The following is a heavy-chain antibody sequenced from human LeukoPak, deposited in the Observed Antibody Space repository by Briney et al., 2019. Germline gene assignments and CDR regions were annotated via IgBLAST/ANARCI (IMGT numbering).Heavy chain of an antibody. V-gene: IGHV3-23*01. CDR3: AKDLGRDGYEIFDY. D-gene: IGHD5-24*01. CDR2: INTSGAST. J-gene: IGHJ4*02. CDR1: GFTFSNYA. Sequence: PEGSLRLSCAASGFTFSNYAMSWVRQAPGKGLEWLSTINTSGASTYYADSVKGRFTMSRDNSKNTLYLQMNSLRADDTAVYYCAKDLGRDGYEIFDYWGQGTLVTVSS.